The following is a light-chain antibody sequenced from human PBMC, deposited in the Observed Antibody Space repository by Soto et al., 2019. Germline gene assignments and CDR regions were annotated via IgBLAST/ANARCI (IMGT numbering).Light chain of an antibody. Sequence: EIVLTQSPGTLSLSPGERATLSCRASQSVSSSYLAWYQQKPGQAPRLLIYGASSRATGIPDRFSGSGSGTAFTLIISSLEPEDFAVYYCQQYGSSPGLTFGPGTKVDIK. CDR1: QSVSSSY. J-gene: IGKJ3*01. CDR2: GAS. V-gene: IGKV3-20*01. CDR3: QQYGSSPGLT.